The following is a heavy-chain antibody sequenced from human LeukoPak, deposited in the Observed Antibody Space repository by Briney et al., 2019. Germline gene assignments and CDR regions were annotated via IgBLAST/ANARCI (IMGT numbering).Heavy chain of an antibody. CDR2: ISAYNGNT. J-gene: IGHJ5*01. CDR3: ARLVLTYYYDSSDYSTKINWFDS. Sequence: ALVKVSCKASGYTFTNYGINWVRQAPGQGLEWMGWISAYNGNTNYAQKVQGRVTMTTDTSTSTAYMELRSLRSDDTAVYYCARLVLTYYYDSSDYSTKINWFDSWGQGTLVTVSS. D-gene: IGHD3-22*01. V-gene: IGHV1-18*01. CDR1: GYTFTNYG.